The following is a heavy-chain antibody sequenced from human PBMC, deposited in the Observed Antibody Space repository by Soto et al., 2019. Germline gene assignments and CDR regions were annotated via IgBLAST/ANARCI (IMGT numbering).Heavy chain of an antibody. CDR3: ARVGYCISTSCYPDDY. Sequence: ASVKVSCKASGYTFTSYGINWVRQAPGQGLEWMGWISAYNGNTNYAQKLQGRVTMTTDTSTSTAYMELRSLRSDDTAVYYCARVGYCISTSCYPDDYWGQGTLVTVSS. CDR2: ISAYNGNT. CDR1: GYTFTSYG. D-gene: IGHD2-2*01. J-gene: IGHJ4*02. V-gene: IGHV1-18*01.